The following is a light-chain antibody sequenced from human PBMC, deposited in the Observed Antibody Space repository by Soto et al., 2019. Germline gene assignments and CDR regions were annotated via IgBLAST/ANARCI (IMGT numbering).Light chain of an antibody. V-gene: IGKV3-11*01. J-gene: IGKJ4*01. Sequence: DIQLTQSPSFLSASVGDRVTITCRASQGINSHLAWYQQKPGQAPRLLIYDASNRATGIPARFSGSGSGTDFTLTISSLEPEDFAVYYCQQRSNWPSLTFGGGTKVEIK. CDR3: QQRSNWPSLT. CDR1: QGINSH. CDR2: DAS.